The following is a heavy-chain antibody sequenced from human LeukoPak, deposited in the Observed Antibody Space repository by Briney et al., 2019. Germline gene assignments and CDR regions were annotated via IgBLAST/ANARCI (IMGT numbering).Heavy chain of an antibody. V-gene: IGHV3-23*01. J-gene: IGHJ6*02. CDR3: AKDRSSGWYLVSMDV. CDR2: ISVSGGST. D-gene: IGHD6-19*01. CDR1: GFTFSSYA. Sequence: GGSLRLSCAASGFTFSSYAMSWVRQAPGKGLEWVSAISVSGGSTYYADSVKGRFTISRDNSKDTLYLQMNSLRAEDTAVYYCAKDRSSGWYLVSMDVWGQGTTVTVSS.